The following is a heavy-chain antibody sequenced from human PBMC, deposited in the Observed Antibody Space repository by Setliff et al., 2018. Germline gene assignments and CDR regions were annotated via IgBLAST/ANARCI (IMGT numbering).Heavy chain of an antibody. J-gene: IGHJ4*02. CDR3: AGGTSSIVVLPASDC. D-gene: IGHD2-15*01. CDR2: VYTSGST. CDR1: GGSISSYY. Sequence: SETLSLTCTVSGGSISSYYWSWIRQPAGKGLEWIGRVYTSGSTNYNPSLKSRVTMSVDTSKNQFSLKLRSVTAAATAGYSCAGGTSSIVVLPASDCWGQGTLVTVCS. V-gene: IGHV4-4*07.